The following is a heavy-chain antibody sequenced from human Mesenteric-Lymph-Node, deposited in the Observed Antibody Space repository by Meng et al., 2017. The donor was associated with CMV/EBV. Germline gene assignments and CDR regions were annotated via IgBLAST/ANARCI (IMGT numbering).Heavy chain of an antibody. D-gene: IGHD2-2*01. CDR3: AKEVEYCSSTDCFSNGMDV. CDR2: IWYDGSNK. CDR1: KFTFSTYD. V-gene: IGHV3-33*06. J-gene: IGHJ6*02. Sequence: GESLKISCAASKFTFSTYDMHWVRQAPGKGLEWVAVIWYDGSNKNYADSVKGRFTISRDNSKNTLSLQMNSLRAEDTAVYYCAKEVEYCSSTDCFSNGMDVWGQGTTVTVSS.